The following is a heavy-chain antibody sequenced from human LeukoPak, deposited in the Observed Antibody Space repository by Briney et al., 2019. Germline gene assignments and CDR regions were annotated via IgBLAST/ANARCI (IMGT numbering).Heavy chain of an antibody. CDR2: LSDSGRTT. J-gene: IGHJ4*02. D-gene: IGHD1-26*01. CDR1: GFTFSNYA. Sequence: GGSLRLSCAASGFTFSNYAMTWVRQAPGKGLEWVSGLSDSGRTTYYTGSVKGRFTISRDNSKNTLYLQMNSLRAEDTAIYYCAKEGVYSGSSLYYFDSWGQGTLVTVSS. V-gene: IGHV3-23*01. CDR3: AKEGVYSGSSLYYFDS.